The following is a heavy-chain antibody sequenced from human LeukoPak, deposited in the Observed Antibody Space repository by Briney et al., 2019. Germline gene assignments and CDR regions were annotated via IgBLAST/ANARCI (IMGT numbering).Heavy chain of an antibody. CDR1: GFTFSTYS. CDR2: ISSSSTYI. CDR3: ARWDRFHGV. V-gene: IGHV3-21*01. D-gene: IGHD1-14*01. J-gene: IGHJ4*02. Sequence: GGSLRLSCAASGFTFSTYSMNWVRQAPGQGLEWVSSISSSSTYIYYADSVRGRFTISRDNSKNSLYLQMNNLRAEDTAVYYCARWDRFHGVWGQGTLVTVSS.